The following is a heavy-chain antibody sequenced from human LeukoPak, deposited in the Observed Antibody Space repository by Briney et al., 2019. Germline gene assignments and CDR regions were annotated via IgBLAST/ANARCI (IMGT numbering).Heavy chain of an antibody. CDR1: GFTFSSYS. V-gene: IGHV3-21*01. D-gene: IGHD6-13*01. J-gene: IGHJ4*02. CDR3: ARGVSGFDY. CDR2: ISSSSSYI. Sequence: GGSLRLSCAASGFTFSSYSMNWVRQAPGKGLEWVSSISSSSSYIYYAGSVKGRFTISRDNAKNSLYLQMNSLRAEDTAVYYCARGVSGFDYWGQGTLVTVSS.